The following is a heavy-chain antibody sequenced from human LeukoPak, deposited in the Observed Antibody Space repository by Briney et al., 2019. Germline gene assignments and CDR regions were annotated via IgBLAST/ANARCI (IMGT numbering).Heavy chain of an antibody. J-gene: IGHJ4*02. CDR2: IYHSGST. Sequence: PSETLSLTCTVSGYSISSGYYWGWIRQPPGKGLEWIGSIYHSGSTYYNPSLKSRVTISVDTSKNQFSLKLSSVTAADTAVYYCAREGRDTPFDYWGQGTLVTVSS. D-gene: IGHD3-10*01. CDR3: AREGRDTPFDY. CDR1: GYSISSGYY. V-gene: IGHV4-38-2*02.